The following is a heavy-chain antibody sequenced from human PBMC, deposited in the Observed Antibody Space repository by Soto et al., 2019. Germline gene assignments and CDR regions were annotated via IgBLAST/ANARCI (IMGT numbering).Heavy chain of an antibody. J-gene: IGHJ4*02. V-gene: IGHV3-21*01. CDR1: GFTFSSYS. CDR3: ARGGYCSGGSCLFDY. Sequence: GGSLRLSCAASGFTFSSYSMNWVRQAPGKGLEWVSSISSSSSYIYYADSVKGRFTISRDNAKNSLYLQMNSLRAEDTAVYYCARGGYCSGGSCLFDYWGQGTLVTVSS. CDR2: ISSSSSYI. D-gene: IGHD2-15*01.